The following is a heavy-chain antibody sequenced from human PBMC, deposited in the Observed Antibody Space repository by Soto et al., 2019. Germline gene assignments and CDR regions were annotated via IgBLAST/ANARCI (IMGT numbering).Heavy chain of an antibody. CDR3: ARECVDTVTSITIPFDY. Sequence: PGGSLRLSCATSGFTFSPCDMNWVRQAPGKGLEWVSFISSSASYMYYADSVKGRFTISRDNSKKSLYLQMNSLRADDTAVYYCARECVDTVTSITIPFDYWGQGALVTVSS. J-gene: IGHJ4*02. CDR2: ISSSASYM. V-gene: IGHV3-21*01. D-gene: IGHD5-12*01. CDR1: GFTFSPCD.